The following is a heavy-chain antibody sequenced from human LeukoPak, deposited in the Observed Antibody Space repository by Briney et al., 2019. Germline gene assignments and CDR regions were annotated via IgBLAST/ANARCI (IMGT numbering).Heavy chain of an antibody. J-gene: IGHJ4*02. CDR1: GFTFTSYA. V-gene: IGHV3-23*01. CDR3: AQQLGYCRSGTCYFPY. D-gene: IGHD2-15*01. Sequence: GGSLRLSCAASGFTFTSYAMSWVRQAPGKGLEWVSAISVSGDDTYYADSVKGRFTISRDNSKNTLFLQVSSLRSEDTAVYYCAQQLGYCRSGTCYFPYWGQGTLVTVSS. CDR2: ISVSGDDT.